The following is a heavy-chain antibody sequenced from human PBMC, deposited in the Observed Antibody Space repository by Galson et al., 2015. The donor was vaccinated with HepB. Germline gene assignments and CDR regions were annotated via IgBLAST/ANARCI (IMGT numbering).Heavy chain of an antibody. CDR3: ASAYPMTEGSWFDP. Sequence: SLRLSCAASGFTFNNHAMSWVRQAPGQGLEWVSTIRGSGGTTYYADSVKGRFTISRDHSRNAVYLQMNSLRADDTAVYYCASAYPMTEGSWFDPWGQGTLVSVSS. CDR1: GFTFNNHA. D-gene: IGHD3-10*01. J-gene: IGHJ5*02. V-gene: IGHV3-23*01. CDR2: IRGSGGTT.